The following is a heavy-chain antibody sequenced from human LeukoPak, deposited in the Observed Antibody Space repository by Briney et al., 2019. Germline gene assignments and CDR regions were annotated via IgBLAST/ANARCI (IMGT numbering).Heavy chain of an antibody. CDR1: GYTFTSYG. CDR2: ISTYNGNT. Sequence: ASVKVSCKASGYTFTSYGISWVRQAPGQGLEWMGWISTYNGNTNYAQKLQGRVNMTTDTSTSTSYMELRSLRSDDTAVYYCARGPLPNYYDSSGYYILFDYWGQGTLVTVSS. V-gene: IGHV1-18*01. D-gene: IGHD3-22*01. J-gene: IGHJ4*02. CDR3: ARGPLPNYYDSSGYYILFDY.